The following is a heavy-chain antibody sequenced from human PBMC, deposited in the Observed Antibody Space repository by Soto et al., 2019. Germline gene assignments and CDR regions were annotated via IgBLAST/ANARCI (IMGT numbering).Heavy chain of an antibody. CDR1: GFTFSSYA. CDR3: AKLFGDYDYYYYYHLDV. Sequence: GGSLRLSCAASGFTFSSYAMSWVRQAPGKGLEWVSAISGSGGSTYYADSVKGRFTISRDNSKNTLYLQMNSLRAEDTAVYYCAKLFGDYDYYYYYHLDVWGKGTTVTVSS. V-gene: IGHV3-23*01. CDR2: ISGSGGST. D-gene: IGHD4-17*01. J-gene: IGHJ6*03.